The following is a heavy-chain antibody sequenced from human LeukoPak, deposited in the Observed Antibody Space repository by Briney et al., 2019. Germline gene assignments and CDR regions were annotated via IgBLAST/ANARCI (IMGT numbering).Heavy chain of an antibody. CDR3: ATSAGDYRAGHYYYMGV. CDR1: GYTFTGYY. CDR2: INPNTAGT. Sequence: ASVKVSCKASGYTFTGYYFHWVRQAPGQGLEWMGWINPNTAGTNYAQKFLGGVTLTWDTSISTAYMELNRLTSGDTAVYYCATSAGDYRAGHYYYMGVWGKGTSVTVSS. D-gene: IGHD4-11*01. V-gene: IGHV1-2*02. J-gene: IGHJ6*03.